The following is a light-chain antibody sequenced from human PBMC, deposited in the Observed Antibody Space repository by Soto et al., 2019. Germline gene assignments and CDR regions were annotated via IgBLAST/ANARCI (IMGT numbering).Light chain of an antibody. V-gene: IGLV2-14*03. CDR2: DVS. Sequence: QSALTQPASVSGSPGQSITISCTGASSDVGGYNYVSWYQHHPGKAPKLMIYDVSNRPSGVSNRFSDSKSGNTPSLIISGLQAEDEADYYCSSYTRSSTLFGGGTKLTVL. CDR3: SSYTRSSTL. J-gene: IGLJ2*01. CDR1: SSDVGGYNY.